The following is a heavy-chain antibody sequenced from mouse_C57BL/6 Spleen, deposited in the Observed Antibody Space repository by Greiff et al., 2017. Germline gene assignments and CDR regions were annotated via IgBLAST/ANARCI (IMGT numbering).Heavy chain of an antibody. J-gene: IGHJ3*01. CDR3: ARNEYYGSSPFAY. CDR2: INPSTGGT. V-gene: IGHV1-42*01. Sequence: EVQLQQSGPELVKPGASVKISCKASGYSFTGYYMNWVKQSPEKSLEWIGEINPSTGGTTYNQKFKAKATLTVDKSSSTAYMQLKSLTSEDSAVYYCARNEYYGSSPFAYWGQGTLVTVSA. CDR1: GYSFTGYY. D-gene: IGHD1-1*01.